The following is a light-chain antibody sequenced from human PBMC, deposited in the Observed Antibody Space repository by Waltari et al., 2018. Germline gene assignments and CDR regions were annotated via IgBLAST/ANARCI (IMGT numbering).Light chain of an antibody. CDR1: QGIRNY. CDR2: AIS. V-gene: IGKV1-27*01. Sequence: DGQMTQSPPSLSASVGDRVTISCRASQGIRNYLAWYQQKPGQVPKLLIFAISTLQSGIPPRFSGSGSGTDFTLTITSLQPEDAATYYCQKYDAAPWTFGQGTKVEVK. J-gene: IGKJ1*01. CDR3: QKYDAAPWT.